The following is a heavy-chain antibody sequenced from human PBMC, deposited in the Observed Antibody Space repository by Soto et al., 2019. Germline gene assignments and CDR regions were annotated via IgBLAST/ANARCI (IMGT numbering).Heavy chain of an antibody. J-gene: IGHJ4*02. Sequence: KPSETLSLTCTVSGGSISSSSYYWGWIRQPPGKGLEWIGSIYYSGSTYYNPSLKSRVTISVDTSKNQFSLKLSSVTAADTAVYYCARLRMVRGVHGTAFDYWGQGTLVTVSS. V-gene: IGHV4-39*01. CDR3: ARLRMVRGVHGTAFDY. CDR1: GGSISSSSYY. D-gene: IGHD3-10*01. CDR2: IYYSGST.